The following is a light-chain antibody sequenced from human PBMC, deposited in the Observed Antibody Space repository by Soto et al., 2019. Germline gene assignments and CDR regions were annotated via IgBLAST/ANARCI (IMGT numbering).Light chain of an antibody. CDR3: SSYTSSSNLLYV. J-gene: IGLJ1*01. Sequence: QSALTQPASVSGSPGQSITISCTGTSSDVGGYNYVSWYQQHPGKAPKLMIYDVSNGPSGVSNRFSGSKSGNTVSLTISGLQAEDDSDYYCSSYTSSSNLLYVARTRTKLTVL. CDR2: DVS. CDR1: SSDVGGYNY. V-gene: IGLV2-14*01.